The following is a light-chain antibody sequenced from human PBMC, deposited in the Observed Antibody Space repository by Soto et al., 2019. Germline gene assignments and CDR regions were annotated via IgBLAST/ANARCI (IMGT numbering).Light chain of an antibody. J-gene: IGKJ1*01. CDR2: GAS. CDR1: QSVRNNY. Sequence: EIALTQSPGTLSLSPGERATLSCRASQSVRNNYLAWYQQIPGQAPRLLIYGASNRDTGIPDRFSGSGSGTDFTLTISRLEPEDFAVYYCQQYCSSGTFGQGTKVEIK. V-gene: IGKV3-20*01. CDR3: QQYCSSGT.